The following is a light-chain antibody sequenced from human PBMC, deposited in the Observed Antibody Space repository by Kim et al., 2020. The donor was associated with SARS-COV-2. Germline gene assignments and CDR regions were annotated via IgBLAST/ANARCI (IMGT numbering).Light chain of an antibody. Sequence: SSELTQDPAVSVALGQTVRITCQGDSLRSYYASWYQQKPGQAPVLVIYGKNNRPSGIPDRFSGPSSGNTASLTITGAQAEDEADYYCNSRDSSGNHLNVV. CDR3: NSRDSSGNHLNVV. CDR1: SLRSYY. V-gene: IGLV3-19*01. CDR2: GKN. J-gene: IGLJ2*01.